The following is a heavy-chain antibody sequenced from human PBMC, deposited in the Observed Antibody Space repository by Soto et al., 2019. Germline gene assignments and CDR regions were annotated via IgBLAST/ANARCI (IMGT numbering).Heavy chain of an antibody. Sequence: LRLSCEASGFDISTYGLHWVRQAPGKGLEWLAFIWYDGSNQHYAASVKGRFTISRDNSRNTLYLQMNNLRADDTAVYFCARAVSSATYYDCIGYWGRGTLVTVSS. CDR3: ARAVSSATYYDCIGY. CDR2: IWYDGSNQ. D-gene: IGHD1-26*01. J-gene: IGHJ4*02. CDR1: GFDISTYG. V-gene: IGHV3-33*01.